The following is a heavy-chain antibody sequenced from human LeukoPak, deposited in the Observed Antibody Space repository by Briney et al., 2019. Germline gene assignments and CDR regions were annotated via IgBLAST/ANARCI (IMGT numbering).Heavy chain of an antibody. CDR2: IHISGST. CDR3: ARTNVEMATTTIDY. V-gene: IGHV4-61*09. D-gene: IGHD5-24*01. J-gene: IGHJ4*02. CDR1: GGSISSGSYC. Sequence: SQTLSLTCTVSGGSISSGSYCWSWIRQPAGKGLEWIGHIHISGSTNYNPSLKSRVTISVDTSKNQFSLKLSSVTAADTAVYYCARTNVEMATTTIDYWGQGTLVTVSS.